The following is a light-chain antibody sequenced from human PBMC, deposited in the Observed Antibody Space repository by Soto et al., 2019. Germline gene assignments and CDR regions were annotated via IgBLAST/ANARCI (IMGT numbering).Light chain of an antibody. CDR2: GAS. CDR1: QSVSSSY. V-gene: IGKV3-20*01. J-gene: IGKJ5*01. Sequence: ETVLTQSPGTLSLYPRERATLSCRASQSVSSSYLAWYQQKPGQAPRLLIYGASSRATGIPDRFSGSGSGTDFTLTISRLEPEDFAVYYCQQYNNWPPITFGQGRLLEV. CDR3: QQYNNWPPIT.